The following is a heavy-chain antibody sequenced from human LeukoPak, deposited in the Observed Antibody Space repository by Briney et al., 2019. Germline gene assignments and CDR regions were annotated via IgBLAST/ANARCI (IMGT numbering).Heavy chain of an antibody. D-gene: IGHD6-13*01. V-gene: IGHV3-48*02. J-gene: IGHJ5*02. Sequence: GGSLRLSCAASGFTFSSYSMNWVRQAPGKGLEWVSSISSSSSTIYYADSVKCRFTISRDNAKNSLYLQMNSLRDEDTAVYDVSRDAYSSSWYRNWFDPWGQGTLVTVSS. CDR2: ISSSSSTI. CDR3: SRDAYSSSWYRNWFDP. CDR1: GFTFSSYS.